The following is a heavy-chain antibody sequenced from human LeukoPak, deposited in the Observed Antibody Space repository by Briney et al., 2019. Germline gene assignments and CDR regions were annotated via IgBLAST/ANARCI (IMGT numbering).Heavy chain of an antibody. CDR1: GFTFASYA. V-gene: IGHV3-23*01. J-gene: IGHJ4*02. CDR2: ISGSGGST. Sequence: GGSLRLSCAASGFTFASYAMSWVRQAPGKGLEWVSAISGSGGSTYYADSVKGRFTISRDNSKNTLYLQMNSLRAEDTAVYYCAKDLRITIFGVVMSWGLDYWGQGTLVTVSS. CDR3: AKDLRITIFGVVMSWGLDY. D-gene: IGHD3-3*01.